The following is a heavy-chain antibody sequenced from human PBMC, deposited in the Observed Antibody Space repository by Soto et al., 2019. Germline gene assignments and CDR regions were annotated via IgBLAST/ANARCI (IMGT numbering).Heavy chain of an antibody. CDR3: ARNYAGLGY. CDR1: GFTFSTYG. D-gene: IGHD1-7*01. V-gene: IGHV3-74*03. CDR2: INNDGSYT. Sequence: QPGGSLRLSCAASGFTFSTYGMLWVRQAPGKGLVWVSYINNDGSYTTYADSVKGRFTISRDNAENTLYLQMNSLRAEDTAVYYCARNYAGLGYWGQGTLVTVSS. J-gene: IGHJ4*02.